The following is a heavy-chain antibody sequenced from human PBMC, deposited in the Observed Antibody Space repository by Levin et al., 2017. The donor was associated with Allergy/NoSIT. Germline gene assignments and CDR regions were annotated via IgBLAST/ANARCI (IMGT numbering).Heavy chain of an antibody. V-gene: IGHV3-15*01. CDR1: EFPFSNAW. J-gene: IGHJ3*01. CDR3: TTLGYCSTTTCSAFHL. CDR2: IKSKTDGGTT. Sequence: GGSLRLSCVVSEFPFSNAWMSWVRQAPGKGLEWVGRIKSKTDGGTTDYAAPVKGRLTISRDDSKNTLYLQMNSLKMEDTAVYYCTTLGYCSTTTCSAFHLWGQGTMVTVSS. D-gene: IGHD2-2*01.